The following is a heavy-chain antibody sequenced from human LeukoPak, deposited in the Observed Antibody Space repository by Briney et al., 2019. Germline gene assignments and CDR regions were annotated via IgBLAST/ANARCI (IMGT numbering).Heavy chain of an antibody. D-gene: IGHD3-10*01. CDR3: AHKADPTYYFASGSLFFFDD. CDR1: GFSLSSNEVG. CDR2: IYWDDDK. Sequence: SGPTLVKPTQTLMLTCTFSGFSLSSNEVGVGWIRQPPGKALEWLALIYWDDDKRYSPSLQSRLTITRDTSKNQVVLTMANMDPADTATYYCAHKADPTYYFASGSLFFFDDWGQGILVTVSS. V-gene: IGHV2-5*02. J-gene: IGHJ4*02.